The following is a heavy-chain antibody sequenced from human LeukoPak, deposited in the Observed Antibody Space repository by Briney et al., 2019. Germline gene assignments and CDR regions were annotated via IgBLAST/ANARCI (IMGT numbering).Heavy chain of an antibody. D-gene: IGHD5-24*01. CDR3: ASSRDGYNWGVPRTDY. CDR1: GGSFSGYY. CDR2: INHSGST. V-gene: IGHV4-34*01. Sequence: SETLSLTCAVYGGSFSGYYWSWIRQPPGKGLEWIGEINHSGSTNYNPSLKSRVTISVDTSKNQFSLKLSSVTAADTAVYYCASSRDGYNWGVPRTDYWGQGTLVTVSS. J-gene: IGHJ4*02.